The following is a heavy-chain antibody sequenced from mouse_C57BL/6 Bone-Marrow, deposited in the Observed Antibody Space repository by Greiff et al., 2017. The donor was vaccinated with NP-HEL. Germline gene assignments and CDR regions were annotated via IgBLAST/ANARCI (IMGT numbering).Heavy chain of an antibody. CDR2: ISDGGSYT. J-gene: IGHJ1*03. Sequence: DVMLVESGGGLVKPGGSLQLSCAASGFTFSSYAMSWVHQTPEKRLEWVATISDGGSYTYYPDNVKGRFTIARDNAKNNLYLQMSHLKSEDTSMYYCARGYGSSLWYFDVWGTGTTVTVSS. CDR1: GFTFSSYA. CDR3: ARGYGSSLWYFDV. D-gene: IGHD1-1*01. V-gene: IGHV5-4*03.